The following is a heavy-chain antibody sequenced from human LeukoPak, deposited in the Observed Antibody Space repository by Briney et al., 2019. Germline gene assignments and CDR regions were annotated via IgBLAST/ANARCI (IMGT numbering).Heavy chain of an antibody. D-gene: IGHD2-21*01. V-gene: IGHV3-21*01. CDR1: GFTFTSYT. CDR2: ISSSGSYI. CDR3: ARSLIADGAFDI. J-gene: IGHJ3*02. Sequence: GGSLRLSCAASGFTFTSYTMNWVRQAPGKGLEWVSDISSSGSYIDYADSVKGRFTISRDNAKNSLFLQMNSLRAEDTAVYYCARSLIADGAFDIWGQGTMVTVSS.